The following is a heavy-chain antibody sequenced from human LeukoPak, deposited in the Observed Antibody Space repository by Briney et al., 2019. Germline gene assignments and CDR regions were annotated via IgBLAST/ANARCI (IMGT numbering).Heavy chain of an antibody. Sequence: GGSLRLSCAASGFTFSNYGMHWVRQAPGKGLEWVAFIRYDGSNKYFADSVKGRFTISRDNSKNTLYLQMNSLRAEDTAVYYCAREAMAMGRIYYYYYMDVWGKGTTVTVSS. CDR1: GFTFSNYG. CDR3: AREAMAMGRIYYYYYMDV. CDR2: IRYDGSNK. D-gene: IGHD5-24*01. J-gene: IGHJ6*03. V-gene: IGHV3-30*02.